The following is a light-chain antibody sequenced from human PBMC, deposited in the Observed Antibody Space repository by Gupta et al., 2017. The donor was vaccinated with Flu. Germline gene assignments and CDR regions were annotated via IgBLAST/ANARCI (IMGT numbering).Light chain of an antibody. J-gene: IGKJ2*01. V-gene: IGKV1-27*01. CDR2: KAS. CDR3: QTYNSAPPMYT. Sequence: ALYQQKPGKVPKILISKASTLKSGVPSRFSGSGSGTDFTLTINSLQPEDISTYYCQTYNSAPPMYTFGQGTKLEIK.